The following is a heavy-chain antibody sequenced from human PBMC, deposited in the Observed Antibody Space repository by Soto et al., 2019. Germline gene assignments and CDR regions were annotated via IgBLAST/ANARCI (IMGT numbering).Heavy chain of an antibody. V-gene: IGHV3-21*01. CDR3: ASWDIVLMVYAYMDV. CDR1: GFTFSSYS. D-gene: IGHD2-8*01. Sequence: GGSLRLSCAASGFTFSSYSMNWVRQAPGKGLEWVSSISSSSSYIYYADSVKGRFTISRDNAKNSLYLQMNSLRAEDTAVYYCASWDIVLMVYAYMDVWGQGTTVTVSS. CDR2: ISSSSSYI. J-gene: IGHJ6*02.